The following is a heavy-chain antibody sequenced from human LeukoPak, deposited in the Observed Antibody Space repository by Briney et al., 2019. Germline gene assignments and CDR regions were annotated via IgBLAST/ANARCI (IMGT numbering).Heavy chain of an antibody. CDR3: ARGFPARLRLGELSLYWFDP. V-gene: IGHV1-69*13. J-gene: IGHJ5*02. CDR2: IIPIFGTA. CDR1: GGTFSSYA. D-gene: IGHD3-16*02. Sequence: SVKVSCKASGGTFSSYAISWVRQAPGQGLEWMGGIIPIFGTANYAQKFQGRVTTTADESTSTAYMELSSLRSEDTAVYYCARGFPARLRLGELSLYWFDPWGQGTLVTVSS.